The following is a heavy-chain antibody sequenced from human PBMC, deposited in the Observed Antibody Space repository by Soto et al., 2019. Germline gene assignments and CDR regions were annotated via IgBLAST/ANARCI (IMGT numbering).Heavy chain of an antibody. CDR1: GYTFSSYF. D-gene: IGHD3-10*01. CDR3: ARSSDIVRGALDVDY. J-gene: IGHJ4*02. CDR2: LNPTGGST. Sequence: GASVKVSCKASGYTFSSYFMQWIRQAPGQGFEWMGTLNPTGGSTRYAQKFQGRVTMTRDTSTSTVYMELSSLKFEDTAVYYCARSSDIVRGALDVDYWGQGTLVTVSS. V-gene: IGHV1-46*01.